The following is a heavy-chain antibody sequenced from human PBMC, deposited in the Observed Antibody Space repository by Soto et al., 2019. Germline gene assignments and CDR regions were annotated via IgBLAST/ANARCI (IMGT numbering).Heavy chain of an antibody. D-gene: IGHD2-21*01. Sequence: SETLSLTCTVSGGSISSGDYYWSWIRQPPGKCLEWIGYIYYSGSTYYNPSLKSRVTISVDTSKNQFSLKLSSVTAADTAVYYCARGGLPLWNWFDPWGQGTLVTVYS. CDR1: GGSISSGDYY. V-gene: IGHV4-30-4*01. J-gene: IGHJ5*02. CDR3: ARGGLPLWNWFDP. CDR2: IYYSGST.